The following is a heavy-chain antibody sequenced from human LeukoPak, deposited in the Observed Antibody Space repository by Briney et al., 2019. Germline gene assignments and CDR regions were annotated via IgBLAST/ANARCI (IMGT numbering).Heavy chain of an antibody. J-gene: IGHJ4*02. Sequence: PGRSLRLSCAASGFTFSSYGMHWVRQAPGKGLEWVAVISYDGSNKYYTDSVKGRFTISRDNSKNTLYLQMNSLRAEDTAVYYCAASREGSGTYLDYWGQGTLVTVSS. D-gene: IGHD3-10*01. CDR1: GFTFSSYG. V-gene: IGHV3-30*03. CDR2: ISYDGSNK. CDR3: AASREGSGTYLDY.